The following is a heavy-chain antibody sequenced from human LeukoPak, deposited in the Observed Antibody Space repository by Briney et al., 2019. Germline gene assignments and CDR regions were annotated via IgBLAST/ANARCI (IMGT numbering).Heavy chain of an antibody. V-gene: IGHV1-2*02. Sequence: ASVKVSCKASGYTFTSYGISWVRQAPGQGLEWTGWINPNSGGTNYAQKFQGRVTMTRDTSISTAYMELSRLRSDDTAVYYCARGVVRGTRNYYYYYMDVWGKGTTVTVSS. J-gene: IGHJ6*03. CDR1: GYTFTSYG. CDR3: ARGVVRGTRNYYYYYMDV. D-gene: IGHD3-10*02. CDR2: INPNSGGT.